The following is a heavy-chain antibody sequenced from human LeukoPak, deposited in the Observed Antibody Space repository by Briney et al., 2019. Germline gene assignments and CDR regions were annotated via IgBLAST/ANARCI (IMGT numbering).Heavy chain of an antibody. CDR3: AKNPSDSSGYYPNWFDP. CDR1: GFTFSSYA. CDR2: ISGSGGST. Sequence: GGSLRLSCAAYGFTFSSYAMSWVRQAPGKGLEWVSTISGSGGSTYYADSVKGRFTISRDNSKNTLYLQMNGLRAEDTAVYYCAKNPSDSSGYYPNWFDPWGQGTLVVVSS. D-gene: IGHD3-22*01. V-gene: IGHV3-23*01. J-gene: IGHJ5*02.